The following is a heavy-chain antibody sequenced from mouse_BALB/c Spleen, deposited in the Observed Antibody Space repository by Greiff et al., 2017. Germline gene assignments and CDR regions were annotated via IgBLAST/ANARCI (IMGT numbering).Heavy chain of an antibody. J-gene: IGHJ3*01. CDR2: IWSGGST. Sequence: QVQLQQSGPGLVQPSQSLSITCTVSGFSLTSYGVHWVRQSPGKGLEWLGVIWSGGSTDYNAAFISRLSISKDNSKSQVFFKMNSLQANDTAIYYCARRLTGKGFAYWGQGTLVTVSA. V-gene: IGHV2-2*02. D-gene: IGHD4-1*01. CDR3: ARRLTGKGFAY. CDR1: GFSLTSYG.